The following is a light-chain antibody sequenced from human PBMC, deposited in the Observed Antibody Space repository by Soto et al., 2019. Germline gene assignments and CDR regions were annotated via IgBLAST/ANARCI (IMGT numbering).Light chain of an antibody. Sequence: QSALTQPASVSGSPGQSITISCTGSNNDVGAYNYVSWYQQHPGKAPKLIIYEVNNQPSGVSHRFSGSKSGNTASLTISGLQADDEADYYCASYTISSTRVFGGGTKLIVL. V-gene: IGLV2-14*01. CDR1: NNDVGAYNY. CDR3: ASYTISSTRV. CDR2: EVN. J-gene: IGLJ3*02.